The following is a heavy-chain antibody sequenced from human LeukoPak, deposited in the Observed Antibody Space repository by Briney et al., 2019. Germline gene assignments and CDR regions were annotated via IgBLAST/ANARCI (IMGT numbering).Heavy chain of an antibody. V-gene: IGHV7-4-1*02. Sequence: ASVKVSCKASGYTFTSYAMNWVRQAPGQGLEWMGWINTNTGNPTYAQGFTGRFVFSLDTSVSTAYLQISSLKAEDTAVYYCARDGSSYYYGSGSYGRAFDIWGQGTMVTVSS. CDR3: ARDGSSYYYGSGSYGRAFDI. CDR1: GYTFTSYA. CDR2: INTNTGNP. D-gene: IGHD3-10*01. J-gene: IGHJ3*02.